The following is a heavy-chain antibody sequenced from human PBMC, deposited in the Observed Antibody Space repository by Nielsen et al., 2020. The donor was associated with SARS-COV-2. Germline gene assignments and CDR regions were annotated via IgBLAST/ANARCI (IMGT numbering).Heavy chain of an antibody. J-gene: IGHJ6*03. CDR2: IYHSGST. Sequence: SETLSLTCAVSGGSISSSNWWSWVRQPPGKGLEWIGEIYHSGSTNYNPSLKSRVTISVDKSKNQFSLKLSSVTAADTAVYYCARGYGDHGRYYMDVWGKGTTVTVSS. V-gene: IGHV4-4*02. CDR3: ARGYGDHGRYYMDV. CDR1: GGSISSSNW. D-gene: IGHD4-17*01.